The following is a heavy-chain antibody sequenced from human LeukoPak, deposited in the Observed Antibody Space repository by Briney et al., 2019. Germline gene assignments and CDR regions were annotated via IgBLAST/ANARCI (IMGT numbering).Heavy chain of an antibody. J-gene: IGHJ1*01. CDR1: GFSFSSYG. D-gene: IGHD3-10*01. CDR2: IRYDGSNK. Sequence: PGGSLRLSCAASGFSFSSYGMHWVRQAPGKGLEWVAFIRYDGSNKYYADSVKGRFTISRDNSRNTLYLQMNSLRAEDTAVYFCATGSGVLPPTTYLVHWGQGTLVTVSS. V-gene: IGHV3-30*02. CDR3: ATGSGVLPPTTYLVH.